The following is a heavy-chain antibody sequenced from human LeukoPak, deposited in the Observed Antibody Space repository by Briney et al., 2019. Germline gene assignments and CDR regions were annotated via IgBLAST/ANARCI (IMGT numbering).Heavy chain of an antibody. CDR3: AREWKTAMVIYYYDY. D-gene: IGHD5-18*01. CDR2: INPNSGGT. J-gene: IGHJ4*02. CDR1: GYTFTGYY. V-gene: IGHV1-2*02. Sequence: ASVKVSCKASGYTFTGYYMHWVRQAPGQGLEWMGWINPNSGGTNYAQKFQGRVTMTRDTYISTAYMELSRLRADDTAGYYCAREWKTAMVIYYYDYWGQGTLVSVSS.